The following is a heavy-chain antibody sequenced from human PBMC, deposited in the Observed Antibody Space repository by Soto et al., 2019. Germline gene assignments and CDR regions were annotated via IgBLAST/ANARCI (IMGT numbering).Heavy chain of an antibody. J-gene: IGHJ4*02. Sequence: GQGLELMGWISAYNGNTNYAQKLQGRVIMTTDTSTSTAYMELSSLKSDDTAVYYCARRRDKGDLKYDYVWGRYGPVDYWGQGNLVTVPS. CDR2: ISAYNGNT. V-gene: IGHV1-18*01. D-gene: IGHD3-16*01. CDR3: ARRRDKGDLKYDYVWGRYGPVDY.